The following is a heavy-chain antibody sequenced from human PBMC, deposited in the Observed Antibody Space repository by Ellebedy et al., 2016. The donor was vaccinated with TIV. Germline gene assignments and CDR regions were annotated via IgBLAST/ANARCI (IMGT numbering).Heavy chain of an antibody. CDR3: AKTGSKWYGEAFDI. D-gene: IGHD3-10*01. CDR2: IWYDGSNK. V-gene: IGHV3-30*02. J-gene: IGHJ3*02. Sequence: GGSLRLSXAASGFTFSSYGMHWVRQAPGKGLEWVAVIWYDGSNKYYADSVKGRFTISRDNSRNTLYLQINNLRVEDAAVYFCAKTGSKWYGEAFDIWGQGTTITVSS. CDR1: GFTFSSYG.